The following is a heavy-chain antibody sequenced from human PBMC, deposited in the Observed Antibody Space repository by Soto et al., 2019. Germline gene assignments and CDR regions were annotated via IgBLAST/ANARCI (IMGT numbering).Heavy chain of an antibody. D-gene: IGHD2-21*01. V-gene: IGHV3-23*01. J-gene: IGHJ4*02. CDR1: GFTCSFCA. Sequence: EVQLLESGGGLVQPGGSLRLSCAASGFTCSFCAMNWVRQAPGKGLEWVSSIRGSGGDTYYADSVKGRFTISRDNSKNTLYLQINSLTVEDTAVYYCVKGPGDSYYYFDYWGQGTLVTVSS. CDR2: IRGSGGDT. CDR3: VKGPGDSYYYFDY.